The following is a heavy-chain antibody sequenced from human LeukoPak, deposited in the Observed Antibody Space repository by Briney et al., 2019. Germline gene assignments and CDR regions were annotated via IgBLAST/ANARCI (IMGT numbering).Heavy chain of an antibody. CDR1: GFTFRTYW. CDR2: INQDGSEK. V-gene: IGHV3-7*01. CDR3: ARDFGSLEDYFDY. D-gene: IGHD3-10*01. Sequence: GGSLRLSCAASGFTFRTYWMSWVRQAPGKGLEGVANINQDGSEKFYVDSVKGRFTISRDNARNSLYLQMNSLRAEDTAVYYCARDFGSLEDYFDYWGQGTLVTVSS. J-gene: IGHJ4*02.